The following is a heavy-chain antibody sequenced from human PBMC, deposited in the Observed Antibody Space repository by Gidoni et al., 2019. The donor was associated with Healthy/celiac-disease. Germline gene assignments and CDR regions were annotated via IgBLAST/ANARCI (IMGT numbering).Heavy chain of an antibody. CDR3: ARDNRPLLWFGEYDY. D-gene: IGHD3-10*01. Sequence: QVQLVQSGAEVKKPGSSVKVSCKASGGTFSSYAISWVRQAPGQGLEWMGGIIPIFGTANYEQKFQGRVTITADESTSTAYMELSSLRSEDTAVYYCARDNRPLLWFGEYDYWGQGTLVTVSS. CDR2: IIPIFGTA. J-gene: IGHJ4*02. CDR1: GGTFSSYA. V-gene: IGHV1-69*01.